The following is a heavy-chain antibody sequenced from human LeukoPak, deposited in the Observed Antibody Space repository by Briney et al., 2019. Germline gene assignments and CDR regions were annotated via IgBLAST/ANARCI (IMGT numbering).Heavy chain of an antibody. J-gene: IGHJ4*02. CDR1: GFTFSTYW. CDR3: ARDSVATPNY. CDR2: INTDGSST. Sequence: GGSLRLSCAASGFTFSTYWMHWVRQAPGKGPVWVSRINTDGSSTTYADSVKGRFTISRDNAKNTLYLQMNSLRAEDTAVYYCARDSVATPNYWGLGTLVTVSS. D-gene: IGHD4-23*01. V-gene: IGHV3-74*01.